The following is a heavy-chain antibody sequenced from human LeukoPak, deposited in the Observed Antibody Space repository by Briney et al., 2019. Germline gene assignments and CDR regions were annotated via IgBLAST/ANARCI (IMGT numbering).Heavy chain of an antibody. CDR2: ISSSSSTI. Sequence: HPGGSLRLSCAASGFTFSSYSMNWVRQAPGKGLEWVSYISSSSSTIYYADSVKGRFTISRDNAKNSLYLQMNSLRAEDTAVYFCASSGYVGYWGQGTLVTVSS. CDR1: GFTFSSYS. D-gene: IGHD3-22*01. J-gene: IGHJ4*02. V-gene: IGHV3-48*01. CDR3: ASSGYVGY.